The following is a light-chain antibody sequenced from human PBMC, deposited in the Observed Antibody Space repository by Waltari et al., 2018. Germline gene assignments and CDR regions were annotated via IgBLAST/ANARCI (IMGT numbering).Light chain of an antibody. Sequence: IVMTQSPDSLAVSLGERATINCKSSQSDLYSPNNENYLSWYLQRPGQPPKLLIYWASTRKSGVPDRCSGSGSGTDFTLTIDNMQAEDVAVYYCQQYYTTPLTVGGVTRVEIK. J-gene: IGKJ4*01. CDR2: WAS. V-gene: IGKV4-1*01. CDR1: QSDLYSPNNENY. CDR3: QQYYTTPLT.